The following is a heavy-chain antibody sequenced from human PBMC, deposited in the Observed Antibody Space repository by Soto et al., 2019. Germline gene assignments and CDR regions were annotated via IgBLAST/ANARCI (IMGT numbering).Heavy chain of an antibody. D-gene: IGHD3-16*01. CDR1: CFIFENFG. J-gene: IGHJ4*02. Sequence: PGGSLRLSCAASCFIFENFGMSWVRQAPGKGLEWVSLISATGGGTYYADSVKGRFTISRDNSHNTLYLQVHSLTAEDTAVYYCAKDRRAGGNSAFYFDFWGQGAQVTVSS. CDR3: AKDRRAGGNSAFYFDF. V-gene: IGHV3-23*01. CDR2: ISATGGGT.